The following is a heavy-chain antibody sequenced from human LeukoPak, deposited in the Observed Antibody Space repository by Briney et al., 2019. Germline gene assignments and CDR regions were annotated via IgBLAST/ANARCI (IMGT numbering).Heavy chain of an antibody. CDR3: AREVVTATSGGAFDI. Sequence: SETLSLTCTVSGGSFSSYYWSWIRQPPGKGLEWIGYIYYSGSTNYNPSLKSRVTISVDTSKNQFSLKLSSVTAADTAVYYCAREVVTATSGGAFDIWGQGTMVTVSS. CDR1: GGSFSSYY. V-gene: IGHV4-59*01. CDR2: IYYSGST. J-gene: IGHJ3*02. D-gene: IGHD2-21*02.